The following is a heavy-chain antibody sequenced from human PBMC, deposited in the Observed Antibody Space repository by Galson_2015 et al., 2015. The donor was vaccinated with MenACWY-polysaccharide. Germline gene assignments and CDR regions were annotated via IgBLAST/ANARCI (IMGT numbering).Heavy chain of an antibody. CDR2: IQYDGSNK. Sequence: SLRLSCAASGSRLSNSGMHWVRQAPGKGLEWVAVIQYDGSNKVYADSVRGRFTISRDNSKNTVFLEMNILGVEDTAVYYCAREGSRIVFHAFDIWGQGTMVTVSS. D-gene: IGHD2-2*01. J-gene: IGHJ3*02. CDR1: GSRLSNSG. V-gene: IGHV3-33*01. CDR3: AREGSRIVFHAFDI.